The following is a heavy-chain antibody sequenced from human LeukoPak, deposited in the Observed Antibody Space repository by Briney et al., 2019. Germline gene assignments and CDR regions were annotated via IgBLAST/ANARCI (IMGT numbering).Heavy chain of an antibody. CDR1: GFTFSSYG. Sequence: GGSLRLSCAASGFTFSSYGMHWVRQAPGKGLEWVAVISYDGSNKYYADSVKGRFTISRDNSKNTLYLQMNSLRAEDTAVYYCAKAGGNLGDIDAFDIWGQGTMVTVSS. CDR3: AKAGGNLGDIDAFDI. V-gene: IGHV3-30*18. D-gene: IGHD1-26*01. J-gene: IGHJ3*02. CDR2: ISYDGSNK.